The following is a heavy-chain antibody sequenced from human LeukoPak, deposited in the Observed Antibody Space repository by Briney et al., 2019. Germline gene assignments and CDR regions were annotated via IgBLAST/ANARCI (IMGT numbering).Heavy chain of an antibody. J-gene: IGHJ4*02. Sequence: GASVKVSCKASGGTFSSYAISWVRQDPGQGLEWMGGIIPIFGTANYAQKFQGRVTITTDESTSTAYMELSSLRSEDTAVYYCARHRGYYYGSGTQGGFDYWGQGTLATVSS. CDR1: GGTFSSYA. CDR3: ARHRGYYYGSGTQGGFDY. CDR2: IIPIFGTA. D-gene: IGHD3-10*01. V-gene: IGHV1-69*05.